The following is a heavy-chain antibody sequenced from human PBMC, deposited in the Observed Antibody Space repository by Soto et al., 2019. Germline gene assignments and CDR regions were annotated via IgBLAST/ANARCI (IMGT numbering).Heavy chain of an antibody. CDR1: GFIFSTYW. Sequence: GGSLRLSCAASGFIFSTYWMHWVRQAPGKGLVWVSRIKSDGSSTSNADSVKGRFTISRDNAKNTLYLQMNSLRAEDTAVYYCARDLHCSGGSCPPDAFDIWGQGTMVTVSS. D-gene: IGHD2-15*01. J-gene: IGHJ3*02. CDR2: IKSDGSST. CDR3: ARDLHCSGGSCPPDAFDI. V-gene: IGHV3-74*01.